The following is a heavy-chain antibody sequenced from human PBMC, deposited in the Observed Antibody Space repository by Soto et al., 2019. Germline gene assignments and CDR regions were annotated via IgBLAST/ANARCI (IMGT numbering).Heavy chain of an antibody. CDR3: AKDLGYYGDHLLSFDY. CDR2: ISGSGGST. D-gene: IGHD4-17*01. CDR1: GFTFSSYA. V-gene: IGHV3-23*04. Sequence: EVQLVESGGGLVKPGGSLRLSCAASGFTFSSYAMSWVRQAPGKGLEWVSAISGSGGSTYYADSVKGRFTISRDNSKNTLYLQMNSLRAEDTAVYYCAKDLGYYGDHLLSFDYWGQGTLVTVSS. J-gene: IGHJ4*02.